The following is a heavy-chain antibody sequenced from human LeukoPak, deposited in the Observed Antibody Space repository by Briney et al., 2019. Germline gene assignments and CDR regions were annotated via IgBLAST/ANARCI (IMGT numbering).Heavy chain of an antibody. CDR2: INPNSGGT. D-gene: IGHD5-18*01. V-gene: IGHV1-2*06. CDR1: GYTFTGYY. CDR3: AREQGYSYGPLAPDY. Sequence: GASVKVSCKASGYTFTGYYMHWVRQAPGQGLEWMGRINPNSGGTNYAQKFQGRVTMTRDTSIGTAYMELSRLRSDDTAVYYCAREQGYSYGPLAPDYWGQGTLVTVSS. J-gene: IGHJ4*02.